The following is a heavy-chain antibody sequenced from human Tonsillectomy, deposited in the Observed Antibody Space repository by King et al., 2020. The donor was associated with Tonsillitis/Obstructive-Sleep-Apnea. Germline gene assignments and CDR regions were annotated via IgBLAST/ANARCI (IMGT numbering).Heavy chain of an antibody. D-gene: IGHD3-3*01. CDR3: ARQDDFWSGYDLDYYGMDV. CDR1: GGSISSSSYY. J-gene: IGHJ6*02. Sequence: LQLQESGPGLVKPSETLSLTCTVSGGSISSSSYYWGWIRQPPGKGLEWIGSIYNSGSTNYNPSLKSRLTKAVDTSKNQFSLKLSSVTAADTSVFYCARQDDFWSGYDLDYYGMDVWGQGTTVTVSS. V-gene: IGHV4-39*01. CDR2: IYNSGST.